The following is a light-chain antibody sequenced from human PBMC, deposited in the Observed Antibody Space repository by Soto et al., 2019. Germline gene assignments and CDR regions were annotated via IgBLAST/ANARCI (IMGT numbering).Light chain of an antibody. CDR2: EVS. CDR3: ISYTSDDVRYV. V-gene: IGLV2-14*01. Sequence: QSVLAQPASVSGTPGQSITIPCTGSNSDVGIYDFVSWYQHHPGRAPKLIVSEVSHRPSGVSNRFSGSKSGNTASLTISGLQSEDEADYYCISYTSDDVRYVFGTGTKVTVL. CDR1: NSDVGIYDF. J-gene: IGLJ1*01.